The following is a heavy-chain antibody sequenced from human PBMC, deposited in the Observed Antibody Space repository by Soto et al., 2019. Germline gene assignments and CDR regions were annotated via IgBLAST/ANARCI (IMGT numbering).Heavy chain of an antibody. CDR2: ISPTSSGT. V-gene: IGHV1-2*02. CDR3: ARPRVYISDWHYFDL. CDR1: GYTFINYY. Sequence: QVQLVQSGAEVKKPGASVKVSCEASGYTFINYYMHWVRQAPGQGFEWMGRISPTSSGTNHAQKFQRRVSMTWDTSLKTAYMELSSLMSDDTAVYYCARPRVYISDWHYFDLWGQGTLVTVSS. J-gene: IGHJ4*02. D-gene: IGHD2-21*02.